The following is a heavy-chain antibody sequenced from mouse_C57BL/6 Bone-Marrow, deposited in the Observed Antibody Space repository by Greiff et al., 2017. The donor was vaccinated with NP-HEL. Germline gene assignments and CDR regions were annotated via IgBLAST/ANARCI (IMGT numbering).Heavy chain of an antibody. Sequence: QVQLQQSGAELARPGASVKLSCKASGYTFTSYGISWVKQRTGQGLEWIGEIYPRSGNTYYNEKFKGKATLTADKSSSTAYMELRSLTSEDSAVYFCAIGIYYDYGVFAYWGQGTLVTVSA. CDR3: AIGIYYDYGVFAY. CDR1: GYTFTSYG. CDR2: IYPRSGNT. V-gene: IGHV1-81*01. D-gene: IGHD2-4*01. J-gene: IGHJ3*01.